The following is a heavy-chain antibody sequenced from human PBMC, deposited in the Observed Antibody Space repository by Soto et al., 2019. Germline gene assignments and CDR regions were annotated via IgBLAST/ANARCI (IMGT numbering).Heavy chain of an antibody. CDR3: ARGYIAAAGTGWFDP. CDR2: MNPNSGNT. D-gene: IGHD6-13*01. V-gene: IGHV1-8*02. CDR1: GGTFSSYA. Sequence: ASVKVSCKASGGTFSSYAINWVRQATGQGLEWMGWMNPNSGNTGYAQKFQGRVTMTRNTSISTAYMELSSLRSEDTAVYYCARGYIAAAGTGWFDPWGQGTLVTVSS. J-gene: IGHJ5*02.